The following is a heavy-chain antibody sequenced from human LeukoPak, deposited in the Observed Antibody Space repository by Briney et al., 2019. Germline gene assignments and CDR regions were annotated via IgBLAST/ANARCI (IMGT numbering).Heavy chain of an antibody. CDR1: GFSLSTSGVG. J-gene: IGHJ4*02. V-gene: IGHV2-5*02. Sequence: SGPTLVNPTQTLTLTCTFSGFSLSTSGVGVGWIRQPPGKALEWLALIYWDDDKRYSPSLKNRFTITKDTSKNQVVLTMANMDPVDTATYYCARPRTGYKGYYFDYWGQGTLVTVSS. D-gene: IGHD5-24*01. CDR2: IYWDDDK. CDR3: ARPRTGYKGYYFDY.